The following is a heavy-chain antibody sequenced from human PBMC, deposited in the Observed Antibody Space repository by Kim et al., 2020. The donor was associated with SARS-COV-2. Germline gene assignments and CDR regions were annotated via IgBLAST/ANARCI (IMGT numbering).Heavy chain of an antibody. V-gene: IGHV3-11*05. CDR3: ARDLYYGSGSFSNYFDY. J-gene: IGHJ4*02. Sequence: VKGRFTISRDNANNSLYLQMNRLRAEDTAVYYCARDLYYGSGSFSNYFDYWGQGTLVTVSS. D-gene: IGHD3-10*01.